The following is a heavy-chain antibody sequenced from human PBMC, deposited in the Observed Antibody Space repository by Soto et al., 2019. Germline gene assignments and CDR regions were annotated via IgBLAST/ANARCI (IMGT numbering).Heavy chain of an antibody. CDR1: GYTFTGYC. Sequence: ASVKVSCKASGYTFTGYCMHWVRQAPGQGLEWMGWINPNSGGTNYAQKFQGWVTMTRDTSISTAYMELSRLRSDDTAVYYCARGTKSIAVAGPNTRPGYMDVWGKGTTVTVSS. CDR2: INPNSGGT. J-gene: IGHJ6*03. D-gene: IGHD6-19*01. V-gene: IGHV1-2*04. CDR3: ARGTKSIAVAGPNTRPGYMDV.